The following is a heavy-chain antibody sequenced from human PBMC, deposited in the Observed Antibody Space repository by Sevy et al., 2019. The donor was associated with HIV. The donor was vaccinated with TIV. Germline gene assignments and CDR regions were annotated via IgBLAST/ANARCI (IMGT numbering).Heavy chain of an antibody. CDR3: ARVVEYCSGGTCFPGYYYGMDV. Sequence: GGSLRLSCAASGFTFSSYNMNWVCQAPGKGLEWVSSISSSSNYINYADSVKGRFTISRGNAKNSLYMEMNTLRAEDRAVYYCARVVEYCSGGTCFPGYYYGMDVWGQGTTVTVSS. CDR1: GFTFSSYN. D-gene: IGHD2-15*01. CDR2: ISSSSNYI. V-gene: IGHV3-21*01. J-gene: IGHJ6*02.